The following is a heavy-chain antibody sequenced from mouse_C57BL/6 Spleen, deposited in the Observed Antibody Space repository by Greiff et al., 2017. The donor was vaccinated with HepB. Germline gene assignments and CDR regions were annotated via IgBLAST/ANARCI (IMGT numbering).Heavy chain of an antibody. Sequence: EVQLVESGGGLVQPKGSLKLSCAASGFSFNTYAMNWVRQAPGKGLEWVARIRSKSNNYATYYADSVKDRFTISRDDSESMLYLQMNNLKTEDTAMYYCVRTIYYYGSGYFDVWGTGTTVTVSS. CDR1: GFSFNTYA. CDR3: VRTIYYYGSGYFDV. J-gene: IGHJ1*03. V-gene: IGHV10-1*01. D-gene: IGHD1-1*01. CDR2: IRSKSNNYAT.